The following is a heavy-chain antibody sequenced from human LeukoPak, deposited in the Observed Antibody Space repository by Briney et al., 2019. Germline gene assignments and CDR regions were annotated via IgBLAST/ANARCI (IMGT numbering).Heavy chain of an antibody. J-gene: IGHJ4*02. CDR1: GESFSGYY. CDR2: IYYSGST. V-gene: IGHV4-59*01. CDR3: ARDSGGRKGYYGSGNFDY. Sequence: SETLSLTCAVYGESFSGYYWSWIRQPPGKGLEWIGYIYYSGSTNYNPSLKSRVTISVDTSKNQFSLKLSSVTAADTAVYYCARDSGGRKGYYGSGNFDYWGQGTLVTVSS. D-gene: IGHD3-10*01.